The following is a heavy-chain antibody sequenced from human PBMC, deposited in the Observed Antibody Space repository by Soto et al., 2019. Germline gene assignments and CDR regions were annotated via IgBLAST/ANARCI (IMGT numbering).Heavy chain of an antibody. D-gene: IGHD1-1*01. CDR1: AGSISSYY. Sequence: QVQLQESGPGLVKPSETLSLTCTVSAGSISSYYWSWIRQPPGRGLEWIGYIYYSGTTNYNPALKSLVTISVDTSKNQFSLKLSSVAAADTAVYYCARRYGYSFDYWGQGTLVTVSS. V-gene: IGHV4-59*08. CDR2: IYYSGTT. CDR3: ARRYGYSFDY. J-gene: IGHJ4*02.